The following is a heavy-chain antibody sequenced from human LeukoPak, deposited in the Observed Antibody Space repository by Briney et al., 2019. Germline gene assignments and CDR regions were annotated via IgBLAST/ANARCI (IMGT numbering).Heavy chain of an antibody. V-gene: IGHV4-39*07. CDR2: MFHSGST. CDR1: GGSISSSSHY. Sequence: SETLSLTCTVSGGSISSSSHYWGWIRQPPGRGLEWVASMFHSGSTYYNPSLKSRVTISVDTSKNQFSLKLSSVTAADTAVYYCASSTMDRWFDPWGQGTLVTVSS. CDR3: ASSTMDRWFDP. J-gene: IGHJ5*02. D-gene: IGHD3-10*01.